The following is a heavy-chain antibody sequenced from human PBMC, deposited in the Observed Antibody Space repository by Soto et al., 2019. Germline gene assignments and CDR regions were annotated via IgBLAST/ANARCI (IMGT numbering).Heavy chain of an antibody. Sequence: ASVKVSCKASGYTFTSYGISWVLQAPGQGLEWMGWISAYNGNTNYAQKLQGRVTMTTDTSTSTAYMELRSLRSDDTAVYYCARDSDVLRYFDWPFWGQGTLVTVSS. CDR3: ARDSDVLRYFDWPF. V-gene: IGHV1-18*01. CDR2: ISAYNGNT. D-gene: IGHD3-9*01. CDR1: GYTFTSYG. J-gene: IGHJ4*02.